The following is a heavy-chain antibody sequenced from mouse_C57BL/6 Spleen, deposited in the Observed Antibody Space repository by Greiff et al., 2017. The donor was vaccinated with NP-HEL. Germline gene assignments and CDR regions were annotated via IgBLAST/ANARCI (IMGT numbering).Heavy chain of an antibody. Sequence: DVKLQESGGGLVQPGGSMKLSCAASGFTFSDAWMDWVRQSPEKGLEWVAEIRNKANNHATYYAESVKGRFTISRDDSKSSVYLQMNSLRAEDTGIYYCTGYGNYEKGFAYWGQGTLVTVSA. V-gene: IGHV6-6*01. CDR1: GFTFSDAW. J-gene: IGHJ3*01. D-gene: IGHD2-1*01. CDR3: TGYGNYEKGFAY. CDR2: IRNKANNHAT.